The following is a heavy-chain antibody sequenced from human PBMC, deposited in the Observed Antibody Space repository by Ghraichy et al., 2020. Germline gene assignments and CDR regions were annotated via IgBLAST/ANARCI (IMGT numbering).Heavy chain of an antibody. J-gene: IGHJ6*02. Sequence: SETLSLTCTVSGGSISSYYWSWIRQPPGKGLEWIGYIYYSGSTNYNPSLKSRVTISVDTSKNQFSLKLSSVTAADTAVYYCARDRGYSGYAAYYYYGMDVWGQGTTVTVSS. CDR2: IYYSGST. CDR3: ARDRGYSGYAAYYYYGMDV. V-gene: IGHV4-59*01. CDR1: GGSISSYY. D-gene: IGHD5-12*01.